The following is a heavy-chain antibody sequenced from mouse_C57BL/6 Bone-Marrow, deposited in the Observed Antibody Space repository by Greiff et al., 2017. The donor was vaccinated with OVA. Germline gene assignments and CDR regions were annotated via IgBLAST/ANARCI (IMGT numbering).Heavy chain of an antibody. Sequence: EVQLQQSVAELVRPGASVKLSCTASGFNIQNTYMHWVKQRPEQGLEWIGRIDPANDNTKYAPKFQGKATMTADTSSNTAYLQLSSLSSEDTAVYCCARGNVGSSFYALDYWGQGTSVTVSS. CDR2: IDPANDNT. CDR1: GFNIQNTY. J-gene: IGHJ4*01. V-gene: IGHV14-3*01. D-gene: IGHD1-1*01. CDR3: ARGNVGSSFYALDY.